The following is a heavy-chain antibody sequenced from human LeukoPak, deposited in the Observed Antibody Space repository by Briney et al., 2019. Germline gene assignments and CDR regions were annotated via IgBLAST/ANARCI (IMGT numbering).Heavy chain of an antibody. Sequence: GGSLRVSCAASGFTFSSYAMSWVRQAPGKGLEWVSAISGSGGSTYYADSVKGRFTISRDNSKNTLYLQMGSLRTEDMAVYYCARVGYDGNLYYMDVWGKGTTVTVSS. CDR3: ARVGYDGNLYYMDV. CDR2: ISGSGGST. J-gene: IGHJ6*03. V-gene: IGHV3-23*01. CDR1: GFTFSSYA. D-gene: IGHD4-23*01.